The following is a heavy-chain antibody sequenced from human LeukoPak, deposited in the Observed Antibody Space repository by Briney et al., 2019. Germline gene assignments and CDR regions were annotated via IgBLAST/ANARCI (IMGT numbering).Heavy chain of an antibody. CDR3: ARIPARSNWFDP. Sequence: SETLSLTCTVSGGSISSGAYYWSWIRQHPGKGLEWIGYIYYSGSTYYNPSLKSRVTISVDTSKNQFSLKLSSVTAADTAVYYCARIPARSNWFDPWGQGTLVTVSS. D-gene: IGHD6-25*01. J-gene: IGHJ5*02. CDR1: GGSISSGAYY. V-gene: IGHV4-31*03. CDR2: IYYSGST.